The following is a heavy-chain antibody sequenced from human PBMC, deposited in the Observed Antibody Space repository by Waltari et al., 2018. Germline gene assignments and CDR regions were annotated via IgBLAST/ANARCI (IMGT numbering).Heavy chain of an antibody. CDR1: GGTFSSYT. V-gene: IGHV1-69*08. D-gene: IGHD3-22*01. J-gene: IGHJ5*02. CDR3: ARDLTYYYDNGHP. Sequence: QVQLVQSGAEVKKPGSSVKVSCKASGGTFSSYTISWVRQAPGQGLEWMGRIIPILGIANYAQKFQGRVTITADKSTSTAYMELSSLRSEDTAVYYCARDLTYYYDNGHPWGQGTLVTVSS. CDR2: IIPILGIA.